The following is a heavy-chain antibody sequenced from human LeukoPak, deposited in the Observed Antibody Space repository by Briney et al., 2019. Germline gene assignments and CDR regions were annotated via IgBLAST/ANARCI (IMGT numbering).Heavy chain of an antibody. CDR3: AREDPQTTVPEGMDV. Sequence: SETLSLTCAVSGGSLISTTYYWGWIRQPPGKGLEWIGYIYYTGTTNYNPSLRSRVTISVDTSRNQFSLRLSSVTAADTAVYYCAREDPQTTVPEGMDVWGHGTTVIVSS. CDR2: IYYTGTT. D-gene: IGHD4-17*01. CDR1: GGSLISTTYY. V-gene: IGHV4-61*01. J-gene: IGHJ6*02.